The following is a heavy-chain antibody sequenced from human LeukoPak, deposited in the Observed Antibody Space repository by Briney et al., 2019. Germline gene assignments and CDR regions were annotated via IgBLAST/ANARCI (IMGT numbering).Heavy chain of an antibody. V-gene: IGHV3-64D*09. CDR3: VKRTGLYFDY. Sequence: PGGSLRLSCSGSGFIFSSYAIHWVRQAPGKGLEYASGISSNGGSTYNADSVKGRFTISRDNSKNTVYLQMSSLRAEDTAVYYCVKRTGLYFDYWGQGTLVTVSS. CDR1: GFIFSSYA. D-gene: IGHD7-27*01. CDR2: ISSNGGST. J-gene: IGHJ4*02.